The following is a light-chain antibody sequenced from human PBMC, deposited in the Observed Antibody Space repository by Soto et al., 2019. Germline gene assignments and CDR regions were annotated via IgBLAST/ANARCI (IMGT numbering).Light chain of an antibody. CDR3: ETWNSNSLI. CDR2: LEGSGNY. CDR1: SGHSTYI. J-gene: IGLJ2*01. V-gene: IGLV4-60*03. Sequence: QPVLTQSSSASASLGSSVKLTCTLSSGHSTYIISWHQHQPGKAPRYLMKLEGSGNYNTGSGVPDRFSGSSSGADRYLIISNLPSEDEADYYCETWNSNSLIFGGGTKLTVL.